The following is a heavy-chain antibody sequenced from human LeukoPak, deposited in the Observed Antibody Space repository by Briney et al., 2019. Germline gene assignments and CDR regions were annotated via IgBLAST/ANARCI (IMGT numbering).Heavy chain of an antibody. V-gene: IGHV4-30-4*08. CDR2: IYYSGST. Sequence: SETLSLTCTVSGGSIGSGDYYWSWIRQPPGKGLEWIGYIYYSGSTYYNPSLKSRVTVSVDTSKNQFSLKLSSVTAADTAVYYCARAPLLFIGFDPWGQGTLVTVSS. CDR1: GGSIGSGDYY. CDR3: ARAPLLFIGFDP. J-gene: IGHJ5*02.